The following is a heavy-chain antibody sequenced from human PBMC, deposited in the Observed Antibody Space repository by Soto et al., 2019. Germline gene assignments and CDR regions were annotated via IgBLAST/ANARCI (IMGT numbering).Heavy chain of an antibody. CDR1: GSTFSDQD. Sequence: GGSLRLSCAVSGSTFSDQDMDWVRQAPGKGLEWVGRSGNKANSDTTEYGSSVKGRFTISRDDSWNSMFLQMNNLKTEDTAVYYCTRGYSGASVYAFDIWGPGTLVTVSS. CDR2: SGNKANSDTT. D-gene: IGHD1-26*01. CDR3: TRGYSGASVYAFDI. V-gene: IGHV3-72*01. J-gene: IGHJ3*02.